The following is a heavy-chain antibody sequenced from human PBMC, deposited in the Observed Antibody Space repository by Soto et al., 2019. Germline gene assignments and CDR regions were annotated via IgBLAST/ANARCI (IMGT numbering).Heavy chain of an antibody. CDR1: GGTFSSYA. V-gene: IGHV1-69*06. CDR3: ARADTYYDILTGYPRYYYYYGMDV. D-gene: IGHD3-9*01. J-gene: IGHJ6*02. Sequence: SVKVSCKASGGTFSSYAISWVRQAPGQGLEWMGGIIPIFGTANYAQKFQGRVTITADKSTGTAYMELSSLRSEDTAVYYCARADTYYDILTGYPRYYYYYGMDVWGQGTTVTVSS. CDR2: IIPIFGTA.